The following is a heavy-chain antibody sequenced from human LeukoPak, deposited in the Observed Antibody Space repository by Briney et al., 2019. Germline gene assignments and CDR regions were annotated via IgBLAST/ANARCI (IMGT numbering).Heavy chain of an antibody. CDR1: GFTFSTYS. CDR2: ISSRSSYI. J-gene: IGHJ5*02. CDR3: ARGPPLDP. Sequence: GGSLRLSCAASGFTFSTYSMTWVRQAPGKGLEWVSSISSRSSYIYYADSVKGRFTISRDNAKNSLYLQMSSLRAEDSAVYYCARGPPLDPWGQGTLVTVSS. V-gene: IGHV3-21*01.